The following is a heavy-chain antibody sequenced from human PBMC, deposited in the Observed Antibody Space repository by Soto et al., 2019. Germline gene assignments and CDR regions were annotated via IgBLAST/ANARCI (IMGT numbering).Heavy chain of an antibody. CDR1: GYTFSTYK. J-gene: IGHJ6*02. V-gene: IGHV1-3*04. CDR2: INTGNGDT. CDR3: ARDEDV. Sequence: QVNLVQSGAEVKKPGASVKVSCKAAGYTFSTYKVHWVRQAPGQGLEWMGWINTGNGDTRYSQKFQDRVTVTSDTSTLTAFMELGSLTFEDTAVYYCARDEDVWGQGTMVTVSS.